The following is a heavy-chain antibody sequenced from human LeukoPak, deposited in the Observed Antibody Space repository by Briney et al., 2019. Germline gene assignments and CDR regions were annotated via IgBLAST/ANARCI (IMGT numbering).Heavy chain of an antibody. CDR1: GFTFSSYW. CDR2: IKQDGSEK. CDR3: ARGRGSSSWYYFDY. D-gene: IGHD6-13*01. Sequence: PGGSLRLSCAASGFTFSSYWMSWVRQAPGKGLEWVANIKQDGSEKYYVDSVKGRFTISRDNAKNSLYLQMNSLRAEDTAVYYCARGRGSSSWYYFDYWGQGTLVTVSS. J-gene: IGHJ4*02. V-gene: IGHV3-7*01.